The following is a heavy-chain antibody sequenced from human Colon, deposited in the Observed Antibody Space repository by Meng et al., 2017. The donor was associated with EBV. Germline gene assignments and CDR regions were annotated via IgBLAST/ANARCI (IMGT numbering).Heavy chain of an antibody. CDR3: TNLDY. Sequence: EVQLMESGGGFVPPGASRRLSCEASGYTFTTSAVHGVRQASGKGLEWVGRITTKASNYAAAYVASVEGRFTVSRDDSTNTAYLRMNSLKTEDTAVYYCTNLDYWGQGILVTVS. J-gene: IGHJ4*02. CDR2: ITTKASNYAA. V-gene: IGHV3-73*02. CDR1: GYTFTTSA.